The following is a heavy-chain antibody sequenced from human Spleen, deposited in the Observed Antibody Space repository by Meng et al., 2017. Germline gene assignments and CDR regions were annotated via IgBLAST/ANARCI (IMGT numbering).Heavy chain of an antibody. CDR3: ARDSEVGAHDY. D-gene: IGHD1-26*01. Sequence: GGSLRLSCEASGFTFRNYAMSWVRQAPGKGLEWVSVIYSGGSTYYADSVKGRFTISRDNSKNTLFLQMNSLRAEDTAVYYCARDSEVGAHDYWGQGTLVTVSS. CDR2: IYSGGST. CDR1: GFTFRNYA. V-gene: IGHV3-66*02. J-gene: IGHJ4*02.